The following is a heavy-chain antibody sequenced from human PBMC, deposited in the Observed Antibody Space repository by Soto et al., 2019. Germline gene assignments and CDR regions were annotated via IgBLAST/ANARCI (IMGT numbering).Heavy chain of an antibody. D-gene: IGHD1-26*01. J-gene: IGHJ4*02. CDR3: ARRGSGRYYDY. CDR2: IRGSGGST. V-gene: IGHV3-23*01. CDR1: GFTFSSYA. Sequence: EVQLLESGGGLVQPGGSLRLSCAASGFTFSSYAMRWVRQAPGKGLEWVSAIRGSGGSTYYADSVKGRFTISRDNSKNTLYLQMNSLRAEDTAVYYCARRGSGRYYDYWGQGTLVTVSS.